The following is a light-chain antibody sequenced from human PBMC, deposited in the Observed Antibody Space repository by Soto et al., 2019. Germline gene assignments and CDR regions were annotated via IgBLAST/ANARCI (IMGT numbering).Light chain of an antibody. CDR2: AAS. V-gene: IGKV1-12*01. CDR1: QGLSSY. CDR3: HQYGSSPPT. J-gene: IGKJ1*01. Sequence: DIQMTQSPSSVSASVGDRVTITCRASQGLSSYLAWYQQKPGKAPKLLIYAASNLQSGVPSRFSGSGSGTDFTLTISSLQPEDFAVYYCHQYGSSPPTFGQGTKVEIK.